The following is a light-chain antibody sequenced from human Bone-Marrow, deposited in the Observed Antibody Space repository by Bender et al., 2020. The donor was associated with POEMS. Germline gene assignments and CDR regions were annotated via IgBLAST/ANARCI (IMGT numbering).Light chain of an antibody. J-gene: IGLJ3*02. V-gene: IGLV1-44*01. Sequence: QSVLTQPPSASGTPGQRVTISCSGSSSNIGGNAVNWWQQLPGTATKLLIYGNDQPPSGVPGRFSGSTSGTSASLAISGLQSEDEADYFCSAWDGILNGWVFGGGTELTVL. CDR2: GND. CDR3: SAWDGILNGWV. CDR1: SSNIGGNA.